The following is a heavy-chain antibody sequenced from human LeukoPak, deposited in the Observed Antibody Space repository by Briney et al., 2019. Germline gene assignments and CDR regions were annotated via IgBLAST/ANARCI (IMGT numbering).Heavy chain of an antibody. J-gene: IGHJ3*02. V-gene: IGHV1-2*02. CDR3: ARESPLYRYRYFLGKNDAFDI. CDR1: GYTFTGYY. Sequence: GASVKVACKAAGYTFTGYYMHWVRQATGQALEWMGGSNPNSCGTNYAHKYQGRVSMARVTSISTAYMELSRLTSDDTAVYYCARESPLYRYRYFLGKNDAFDISGQRTIVTLSS. D-gene: IGHD3-16*02. CDR2: SNPNSCGT.